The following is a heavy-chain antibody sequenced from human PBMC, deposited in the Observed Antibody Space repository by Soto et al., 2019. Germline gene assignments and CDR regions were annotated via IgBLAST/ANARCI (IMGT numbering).Heavy chain of an antibody. CDR3: VRGGSEGTGWYIWFDP. V-gene: IGHV1-69*01. D-gene: IGHD6-19*01. CDR1: GGTFSRQV. J-gene: IGHJ5*02. Sequence: QVQLVQSGAEVKKPGSSVKVSCKTYGGTFSRQVIGWVRQAPGQGLEWMGGVVPIFGTTNYAQKFKGRINITADELTSTDFMELSSLTSEDTAVYYCVRGGSEGTGWYIWFDPWGQGTLVTVSS. CDR2: VVPIFGTT.